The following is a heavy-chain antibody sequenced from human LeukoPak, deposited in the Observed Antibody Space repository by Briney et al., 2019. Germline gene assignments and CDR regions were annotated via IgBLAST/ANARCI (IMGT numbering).Heavy chain of an antibody. V-gene: IGHV3-66*01. J-gene: IGHJ3*02. CDR3: ARDHRPLNYYDTSGGFDI. Sequence: SGGSLRLSCAVSGFTFSTYAMSWVRQAPGKGLEWVSFIYSGGNTYYADSVKGGFTISRDNSKNTLYLQMNSLRAEDTAVYYCARDHRPLNYYDTSGGFDIWGQGTMVTVSS. CDR1: GFTFSTYA. D-gene: IGHD3-22*01. CDR2: IYSGGNT.